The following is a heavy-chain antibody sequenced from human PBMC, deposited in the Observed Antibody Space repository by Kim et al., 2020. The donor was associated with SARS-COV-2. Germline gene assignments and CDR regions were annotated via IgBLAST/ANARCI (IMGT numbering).Heavy chain of an antibody. J-gene: IGHJ5*02. Sequence: GGSLRLSCAASGFTFSNAWMHWVRQAPGKGLEWVGRINRKRDGGTADYAAPVRGRFTISRDDSQNMLFLQMSSLKVEDTAVYYCTTFWDYMDPLTWFDPWGQGTLVTVSS. CDR3: TTFWDYMDPLTWFDP. CDR1: GFTFSNAW. D-gene: IGHD3-16*01. V-gene: IGHV3-15*01. CDR2: INRKRDGGTA.